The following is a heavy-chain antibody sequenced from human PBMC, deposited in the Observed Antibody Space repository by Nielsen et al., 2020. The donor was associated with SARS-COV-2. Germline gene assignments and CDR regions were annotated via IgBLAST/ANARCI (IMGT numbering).Heavy chain of an antibody. CDR2: ISGSGGST. V-gene: IGHV3-23*01. J-gene: IGHJ6*02. Sequence: GESLKISCAASGFTFSSYAMSWVRQAPGKGLEWVSAISGSGGSTYYADSVKGRFTISRDNSKNTLYLQMNSLRAEDTAVYYCAKDPGQLVISFLDYYYGMDVWSQGTTVTVSS. CDR3: AKDPGQLVISFLDYYYGMDV. CDR1: GFTFSSYA. D-gene: IGHD6-13*01.